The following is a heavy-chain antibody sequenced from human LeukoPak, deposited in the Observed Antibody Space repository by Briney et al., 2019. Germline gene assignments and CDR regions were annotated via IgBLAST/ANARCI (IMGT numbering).Heavy chain of an antibody. CDR2: INPNSGGT. V-gene: IGHV1-2*02. CDR3: ARDIYCSSTSCYHGGSVDY. CDR1: GYTFTGYY. Sequence: ASVKVSCKASGYTFTGYYMHWVRQALGQGLEWMGWINPNSGGTNYAQKFQGRVTMTRDTSISTAYMELSRLRSDDTAVYYCARDIYCSSTSCYHGGSVDYWGQGTLVTVSS. D-gene: IGHD2-2*01. J-gene: IGHJ4*02.